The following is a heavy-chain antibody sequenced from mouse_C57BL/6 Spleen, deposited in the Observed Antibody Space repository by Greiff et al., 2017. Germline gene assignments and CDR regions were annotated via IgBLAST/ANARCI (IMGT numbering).Heavy chain of an antibody. D-gene: IGHD3-3*01. CDR1: GFTFTDYY. J-gene: IGHJ2*01. CDR3: ARYTRAYYFDY. Sequence: EVKVEESGGGLVQPGGSLSLSCAASGFTFTDYYMSWVRQPPGKALEWLGFIRNKANGYTTEYNASVKGRFTISRDNSQSILYLQMNALRAEDSATYYCARYTRAYYFDYWGQGTTLTVSS. CDR2: IRNKANGYTT. V-gene: IGHV7-3*01.